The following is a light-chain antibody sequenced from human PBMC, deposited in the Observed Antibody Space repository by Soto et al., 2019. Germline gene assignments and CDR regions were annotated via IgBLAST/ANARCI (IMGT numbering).Light chain of an antibody. CDR1: QSINSW. CDR3: QQYNFHSGM. Sequence: DIQMTQSPSTLSASVGDRVTITCRASQSINSWLAWYQQKPGKAPKLLIHKASILASGVPSRFSGSESGAEFTLTISGLQPDDSATYYCQQYNFHSGMFGQGTKVEIK. V-gene: IGKV1-5*03. J-gene: IGKJ1*01. CDR2: KAS.